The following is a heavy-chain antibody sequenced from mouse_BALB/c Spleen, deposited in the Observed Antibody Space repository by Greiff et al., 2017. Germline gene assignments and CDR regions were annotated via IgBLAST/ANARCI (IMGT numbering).Heavy chain of an antibody. CDR3: ARWENYYGSSYAMDY. V-gene: IGHV3-2*02. D-gene: IGHD1-1*01. CDR2: ISYSGST. J-gene: IGHJ4*01. CDR1: GYSITSDYA. Sequence: EVQRVESGPGLVKPSQSLSLTCTVTGYSITSDYAWNWIRQFPGNKLEWMGYISYSGSTSYNPSLKSRISITRDTSKNQFFLQLNSVTTEDTATYYCARWENYYGSSYAMDYWGQGTSVTVSS.